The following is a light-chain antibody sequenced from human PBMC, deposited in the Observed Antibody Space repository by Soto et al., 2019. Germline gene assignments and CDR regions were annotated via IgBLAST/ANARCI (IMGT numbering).Light chain of an antibody. V-gene: IGKV3-15*01. CDR2: GAS. CDR1: QSVGTT. Sequence: EIVMTQSPATLSVSPGERATLSCRASQSVGTTLAWYQQKPGQAPRLLIFGASIRATGVPARFSVSGSGTEFTLTISSLQSEDFAVYYCQQYKNWPPGTFGQGTRVEIK. CDR3: QQYKNWPPGT. J-gene: IGKJ1*01.